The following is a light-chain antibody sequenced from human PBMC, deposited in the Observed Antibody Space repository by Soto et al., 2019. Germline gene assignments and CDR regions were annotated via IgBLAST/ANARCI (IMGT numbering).Light chain of an antibody. Sequence: DIQMTQSPSAMSASVGDRVTITCRASQGISNYLAWFQQKPGKVPKRLIYGASSLQGGVPSRFSGSGSGTDFTLVISSLQPEDFATYFCQQTDRIPLTFGGGTKVDIK. V-gene: IGKV1-17*03. CDR1: QGISNY. J-gene: IGKJ4*01. CDR3: QQTDRIPLT. CDR2: GAS.